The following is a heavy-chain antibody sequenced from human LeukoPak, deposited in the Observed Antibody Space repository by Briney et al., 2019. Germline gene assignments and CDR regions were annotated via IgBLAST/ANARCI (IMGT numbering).Heavy chain of an antibody. D-gene: IGHD3-3*01. CDR1: GFTFSNAW. J-gene: IGHJ4*02. CDR3: TTDPFPSHDDLDFDY. V-gene: IGHV3-15*01. Sequence: GGSLRLSCAASGFTFSNAWMSWVRQAPGKGLEWVGRIKSKTDGGTTDYAAPVKGRFTISRDDSKNTLYLQMNSLKTEDTAVYYCTTDPFPSHDDLDFDYWGQGTLVTVSS. CDR2: IKSKTDGGTT.